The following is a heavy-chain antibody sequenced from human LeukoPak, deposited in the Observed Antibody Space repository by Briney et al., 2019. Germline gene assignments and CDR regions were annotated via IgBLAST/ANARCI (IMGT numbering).Heavy chain of an antibody. Sequence: SETLSLTCTVSGGSISSGGYYWSWIRQPPGKGLEWIGYIYHSGSTYYNPSLKSRVTISVDRSKNQFPLKLSSVTAADTAVYYCARDSSSSLGGALGYWGQGTLVTVSS. CDR2: IYHSGST. D-gene: IGHD6-13*01. CDR1: GGSISSGGYY. CDR3: ARDSSSSLGGALGY. J-gene: IGHJ4*02. V-gene: IGHV4-30-2*01.